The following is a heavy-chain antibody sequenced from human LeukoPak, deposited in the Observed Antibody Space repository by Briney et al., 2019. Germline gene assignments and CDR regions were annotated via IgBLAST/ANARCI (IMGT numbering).Heavy chain of an antibody. CDR3: ARSPNCGGDCS. Sequence: GGSLRLSCAASGFAFSTYWMHWVRQAPGKGLVWVSRIDSDGTRTTYADSVKDRFTISRDNAKNTLYLQMNSLRAEDTAVYYCARSPNCGGDCSWGQGTLVTVSS. CDR2: IDSDGTRT. J-gene: IGHJ5*02. CDR1: GFAFSTYW. D-gene: IGHD2-21*02. V-gene: IGHV3-74*01.